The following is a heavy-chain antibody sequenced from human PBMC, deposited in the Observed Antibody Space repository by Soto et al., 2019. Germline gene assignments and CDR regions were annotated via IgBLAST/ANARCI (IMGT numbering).Heavy chain of an antibody. J-gene: IGHJ4*02. CDR1: GGSISSSSYY. Sequence: LSLTCTVSGGSISSSSYYWGWIRQPPGKGLEWIGSIYYSGSTYYNPSLKSRVTISVDTSKNQFSLKLSSVTAADTAVYYCARTYYDFWSGYYQESTYFDYWGQGTLVTVSS. V-gene: IGHV4-39*01. D-gene: IGHD3-3*01. CDR2: IYYSGST. CDR3: ARTYYDFWSGYYQESTYFDY.